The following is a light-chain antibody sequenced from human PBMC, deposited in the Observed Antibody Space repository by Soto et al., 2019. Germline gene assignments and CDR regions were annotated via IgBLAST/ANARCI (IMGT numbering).Light chain of an antibody. Sequence: LTQPASVSGSPGQSLTISCTGDISDVGGYEYVSWYQQHPDKAPKLLIYEVGNRPSGVSVRFSGSKSGNTASLTISGLQAEDEAAYYCSSYTSSTTLGVFGTGTKVTVL. J-gene: IGLJ1*01. V-gene: IGLV2-14*01. CDR2: EVG. CDR3: SSYTSSTTLGV. CDR1: ISDVGGYEY.